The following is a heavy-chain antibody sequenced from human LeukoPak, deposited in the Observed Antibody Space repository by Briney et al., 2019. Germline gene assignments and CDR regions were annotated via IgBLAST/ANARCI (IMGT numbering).Heavy chain of an antibody. V-gene: IGHV3-23*01. CDR1: GFTFSSYA. CDR3: AKVGAVAKIPAFDY. Sequence: AGGSLRLSCAASGFTFSSYAMSWVRQAPGKGLEWVSAISGSGGSTYYADSVKGRFTISRDNSKNTLYLQMNSLRAEDTAVYYCAKVGAVAKIPAFDYWGQETLVTVSS. J-gene: IGHJ4*02. D-gene: IGHD6-19*01. CDR2: ISGSGGST.